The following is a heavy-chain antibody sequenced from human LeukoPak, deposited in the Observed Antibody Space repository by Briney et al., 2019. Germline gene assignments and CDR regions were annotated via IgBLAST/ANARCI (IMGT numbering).Heavy chain of an antibody. Sequence: ASVKVSCKASGYTFTGYGISWVRQAPGQGLEWMGWISAYNGNTNYAQKLQGRVTMTTDTSTSTAYMELRSLRSGDTAVYYCARERSGYYIDYWGQGTLVTVSS. V-gene: IGHV1-18*01. J-gene: IGHJ4*02. CDR2: ISAYNGNT. CDR3: ARERSGYYIDY. D-gene: IGHD3-3*01. CDR1: GYTFTGYG.